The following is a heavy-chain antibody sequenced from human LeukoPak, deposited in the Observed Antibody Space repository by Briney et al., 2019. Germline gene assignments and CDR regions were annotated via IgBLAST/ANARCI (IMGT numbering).Heavy chain of an antibody. CDR2: ITTTFYT. Sequence: NTGGSLRLSCAASGFTFSSYSFNWVRQVPGKGLEWVSSITTTFYTYYTDSVKGRFTISRDNAKNSLYLQMISLRAEDTAVYYCARVRANWHEDYWGQGTLVTVSS. D-gene: IGHD5-24*01. J-gene: IGHJ4*02. V-gene: IGHV3-21*01. CDR3: ARVRANWHEDY. CDR1: GFTFSSYS.